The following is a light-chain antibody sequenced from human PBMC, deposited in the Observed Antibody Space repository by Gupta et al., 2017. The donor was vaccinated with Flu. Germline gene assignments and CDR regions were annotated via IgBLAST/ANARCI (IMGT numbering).Light chain of an antibody. CDR1: RSDLGTYDF. V-gene: IGLV2-23*02. CDR2: QVY. J-gene: IGLJ3*02. Sequence: QSALTQPASVSGSPGRSITIPCTGTRSDLGTYDFVSCFQVRPGKAPKLIIYQVYTRPSGVSSRFSASQSGNTASLTISGLQAEDEGDYHCCSYAGSGTWLFGGGTKLTVL. CDR3: CSYAGSGTWL.